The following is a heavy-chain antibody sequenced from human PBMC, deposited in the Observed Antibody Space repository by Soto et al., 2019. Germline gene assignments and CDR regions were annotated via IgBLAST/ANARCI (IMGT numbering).Heavy chain of an antibody. CDR3: AISSSGWYDLYYYYYGMDV. Sequence: ASVKVSCKASGYTFTSYAMNWVRPAPGQGLEWMGWINTNTGNSTYAQGFTGRFVFSLDTSVSTAYLQICSLKAEDTAVYYCAISSSGWYDLYYYYYGMDVWGQGXTVTVSS. V-gene: IGHV7-4-1*01. CDR1: GYTFTSYA. D-gene: IGHD6-19*01. CDR2: INTNTGNS. J-gene: IGHJ6*02.